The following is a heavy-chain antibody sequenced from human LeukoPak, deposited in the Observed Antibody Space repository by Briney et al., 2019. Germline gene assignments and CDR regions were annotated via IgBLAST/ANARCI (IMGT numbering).Heavy chain of an antibody. CDR2: VSTSGGDT. Sequence: GGSLRLSCAASGFTFSTYAMSWVRQAPGKGLEWVSSVSTSGGDTYNADSVKGRFTISRDNSKNTLYLQMNSLRAEDTAVYYCARRYFDWFAFDYWGQGTLVTVSS. J-gene: IGHJ4*02. CDR3: ARRYFDWFAFDY. V-gene: IGHV3-23*01. CDR1: GFTFSTYA. D-gene: IGHD3-9*01.